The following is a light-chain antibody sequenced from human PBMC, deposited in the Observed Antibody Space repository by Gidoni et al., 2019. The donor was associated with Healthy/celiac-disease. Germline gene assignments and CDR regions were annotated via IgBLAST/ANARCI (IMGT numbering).Light chain of an antibody. CDR1: QSVSSY. V-gene: IGKV3-11*01. CDR3: QQRSNWLT. CDR2: DAS. Sequence: EIVLTQSPATLSLSPAERASLSCRASQSVSSYLAWYQQKPGQAPRLLIYDASNRATGIPARFSGSGSGTDFTLTISSLEPEDVAVYYCQQRSNWLTFGGGTKVEIK. J-gene: IGKJ4*01.